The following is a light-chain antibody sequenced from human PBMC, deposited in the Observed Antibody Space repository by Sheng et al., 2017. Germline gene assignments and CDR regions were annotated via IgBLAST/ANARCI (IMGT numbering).Light chain of an antibody. Sequence: EIVLTQSPGTLSLSPGERATLSCRASQSVSSNFAWYQQQPGQAPRLLIYGASTRATGVPARFSGSGSGTEFTLTISSLQSEDSAIYYCQQYNNWPPTWTFGQGTKVEIK. CDR3: QQYNNWPPTWT. V-gene: IGKV3-15*01. CDR1: QSVSSN. J-gene: IGKJ1*01. CDR2: GAS.